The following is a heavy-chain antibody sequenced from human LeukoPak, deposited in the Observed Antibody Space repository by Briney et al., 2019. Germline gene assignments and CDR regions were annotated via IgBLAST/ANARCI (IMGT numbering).Heavy chain of an antibody. V-gene: IGHV3-23*01. CDR3: AKDRPTYDFWSGYYSVLHYYGMDV. J-gene: IGHJ6*02. Sequence: TGGSLRLSCAASGFTFSSYAMSWVRQAPGKGLEWVSAISGSGGSTYYADSVKGRFTISRDNSKNTLYLQMNSLRAEDTAVYYCAKDRPTYDFWSGYYSVLHYYGMDVWGQGTTVTVSS. CDR2: ISGSGGST. D-gene: IGHD3-3*01. CDR1: GFTFSSYA.